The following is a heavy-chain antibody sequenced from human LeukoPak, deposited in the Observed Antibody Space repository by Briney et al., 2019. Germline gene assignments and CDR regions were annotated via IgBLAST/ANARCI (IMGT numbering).Heavy chain of an antibody. J-gene: IGHJ4*02. CDR3: ARGLFISVAATDY. CDR1: GYTFTSYD. Sequence: GASVKVSCKASGYTFTSYDINWVRQATGQGLEWMGWMNPNSGNTGYAQKFQGRVTMTRNTSISTAYMELSSLRSEDTAMYYCARGLFISVAATDYWGQGTLVTVSS. V-gene: IGHV1-8*01. D-gene: IGHD6-19*01. CDR2: MNPNSGNT.